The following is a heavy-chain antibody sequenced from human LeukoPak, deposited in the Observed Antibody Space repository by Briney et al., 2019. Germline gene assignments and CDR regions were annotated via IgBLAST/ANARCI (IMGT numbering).Heavy chain of an antibody. CDR3: ATLNYYDSSGYYEGPPQDY. CDR2: FDPEDGKT. V-gene: IGHV1-24*01. Sequence: GASVKVSCKVSGYTLIELSMHWVRQAPGKGLEWMGGFDPEDGKTIYAQKFQGRVTMTEDTSTDTAYMELSSLRSEDTAVYYCATLNYYDSSGYYEGPPQDYWGQGTLVTVSS. D-gene: IGHD3-22*01. J-gene: IGHJ4*02. CDR1: GYTLIELS.